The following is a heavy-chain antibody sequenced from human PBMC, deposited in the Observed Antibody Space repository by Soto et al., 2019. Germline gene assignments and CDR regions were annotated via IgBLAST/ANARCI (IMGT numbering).Heavy chain of an antibody. D-gene: IGHD6-13*01. CDR1: GFTFSSYA. Sequence: QVKLVESGGGVVQPGRSLRLSCAASGFTFSSYAMHWVRQAPGKGLEWVAVISYDGSNKYYADSVKGRFTISRDNSKNTLYLQMNSLRAEDTAVYYCARDGRIAAAGPFDYWGQGTLVTVSS. J-gene: IGHJ4*02. CDR3: ARDGRIAAAGPFDY. V-gene: IGHV3-30-3*01. CDR2: ISYDGSNK.